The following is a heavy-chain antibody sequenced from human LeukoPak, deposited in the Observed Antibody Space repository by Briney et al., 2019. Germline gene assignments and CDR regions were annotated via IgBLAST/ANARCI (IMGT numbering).Heavy chain of an antibody. CDR1: GFTFDESA. D-gene: IGHD6-13*01. Sequence: GGSLRLSCAASGFTFDESAMHWVRQAPGRGLEWVSGISWDSKSIIYADSMKGRFTISRDNAKNSLYLQMNSLRAEDTAVYYCASDTFGYSSSWYEDYWGQGTLVTVSS. V-gene: IGHV3-9*01. CDR2: ISWDSKSI. J-gene: IGHJ4*02. CDR3: ASDTFGYSSSWYEDY.